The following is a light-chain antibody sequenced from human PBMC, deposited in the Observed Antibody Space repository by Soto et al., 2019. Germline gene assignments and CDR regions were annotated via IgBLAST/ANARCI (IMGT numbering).Light chain of an antibody. J-gene: IGKJ4*01. CDR2: GAS. V-gene: IGKV3-11*01. Sequence: EIVLTQSPATLSLSPGARATLSCRASQSVSSYLAWYQQKPGQAPRLLIYGASNRATGVPARFSGSGSGTDFPLTISSLEPEDFAVYYCQQRSNWPLTFGGGTKVEI. CDR3: QQRSNWPLT. CDR1: QSVSSY.